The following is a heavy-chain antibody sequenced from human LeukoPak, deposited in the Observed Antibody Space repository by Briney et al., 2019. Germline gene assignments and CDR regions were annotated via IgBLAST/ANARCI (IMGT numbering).Heavy chain of an antibody. CDR2: ISAYNGNT. D-gene: IGHD3-10*01. Sequence: ASVKVSCKASGGTFSSYAISWVRQAPGQGLEWMGWISAYNGNTNYAQKLQGRVTMTTDTSTSTAYMELRSLRSDDTAVYYCARNYYGSGNLYGMDVWGKGTTVTVSS. CDR1: GGTFSSYA. J-gene: IGHJ6*04. V-gene: IGHV1-18*01. CDR3: ARNYYGSGNLYGMDV.